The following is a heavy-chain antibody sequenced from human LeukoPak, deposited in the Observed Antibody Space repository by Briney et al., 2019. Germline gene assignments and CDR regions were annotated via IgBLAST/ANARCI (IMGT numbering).Heavy chain of an antibody. V-gene: IGHV3-33*01. CDR2: IWYDGSNK. J-gene: IGHJ2*01. D-gene: IGHD6-6*01. Sequence: GGSLRLSCAASGFTFSSYGMHWVRQAPGKGLEWVAVIWYDGSNKYYADSVKGRFTISRDNSKNTLYLQMNSLRAEDTAVYYCARGDAARELSDLWGRGTLVTVSS. CDR1: GFTFSSYG. CDR3: ARGDAARELSDL.